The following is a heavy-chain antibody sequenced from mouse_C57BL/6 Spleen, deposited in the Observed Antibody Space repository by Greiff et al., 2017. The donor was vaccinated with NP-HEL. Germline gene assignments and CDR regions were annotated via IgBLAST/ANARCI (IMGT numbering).Heavy chain of an antibody. D-gene: IGHD2-4*01. J-gene: IGHJ2*01. Sequence: EVQGVESGAELVRPGASVKLSCTASGFNIKDDYMHWVKQRPEQGLEWIGWIDPENGDTEYASKFQGKATITADTSSNTAYLQLSSLTSEDTAVYYCTTRRLYFDYWGQGTTLTVSS. CDR1: GFNIKDDY. CDR3: TTRRLYFDY. V-gene: IGHV14-4*01. CDR2: IDPENGDT.